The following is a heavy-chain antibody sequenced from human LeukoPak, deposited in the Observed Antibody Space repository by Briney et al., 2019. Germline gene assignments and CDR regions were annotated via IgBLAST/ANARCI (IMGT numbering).Heavy chain of an antibody. V-gene: IGHV4-59*02. CDR1: NGSVSSYY. CDR2: IYYSGTT. Sequence: SETLSLTCTVSNGSVSSYYWSWIRQPPGRGLEWIGYIYYSGTTDYNPSLQSRVTISLDTSKSQFSLELGSVTAADTAVHYCARASGSGSYYGIDYWGQGTLVTVSS. CDR3: ARASGSGSYYGIDY. J-gene: IGHJ4*02. D-gene: IGHD3-10*01.